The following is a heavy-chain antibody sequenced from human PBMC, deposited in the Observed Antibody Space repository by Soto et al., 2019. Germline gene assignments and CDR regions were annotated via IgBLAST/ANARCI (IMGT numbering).Heavy chain of an antibody. Sequence: GGSLRLSCAASGFTFSSYEMNWVRQAPGKGLEWVSYISSSGRTIYYADSVKGRFTISRDNAKNSLYLQMNSLRAEDTAVYYCARSGYNWNDGARGYFDYWGQGTLVTVSS. J-gene: IGHJ4*02. CDR3: ARSGYNWNDGARGYFDY. D-gene: IGHD1-20*01. CDR1: GFTFSSYE. V-gene: IGHV3-48*03. CDR2: ISSSGRTI.